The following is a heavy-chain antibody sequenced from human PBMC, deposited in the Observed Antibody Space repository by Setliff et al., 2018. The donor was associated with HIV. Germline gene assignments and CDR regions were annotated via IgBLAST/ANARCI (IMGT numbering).Heavy chain of an antibody. D-gene: IGHD1-26*01. V-gene: IGHV4-34*10. CDR2: INHSGIT. J-gene: IGHJ4*02. CDR1: GASFSGYY. CDR3: ASAGDPGSPPLDY. Sequence: SETLSLTCAVYGASFSGYYWAWIRQSPERGLEFIGEINHSGITNYNPSLKSRVTLSRDASKNQFFLKLTSVTAADTAIYFCASAGDPGSPPLDYWGQGTLVTVSS.